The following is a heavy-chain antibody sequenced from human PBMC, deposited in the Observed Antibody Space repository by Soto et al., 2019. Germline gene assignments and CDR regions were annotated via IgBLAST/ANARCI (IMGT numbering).Heavy chain of an antibody. V-gene: IGHV3-53*01. D-gene: IGHD2-21*02. CDR2: IYSGGST. CDR1: VFTFSSNY. CDR3: ARVVVVTAIWGTYYFDY. J-gene: IGHJ4*02. Sequence: GTLRLSGAASVFTFSSNYMSWVRQGPGKGLEWVSVIYSGGSTYYADSLKGRFTISRDNSKNTLYLQMNSLRAEDTAVYYCARVVVVTAIWGTYYFDYWGQATLVIVSS.